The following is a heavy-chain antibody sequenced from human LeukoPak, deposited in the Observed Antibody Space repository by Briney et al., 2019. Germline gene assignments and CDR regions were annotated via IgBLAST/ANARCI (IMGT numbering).Heavy chain of an antibody. D-gene: IGHD5-18*01. CDR2: IYTSGST. Sequence: SETLSLTCTVSGGSISSYYWSWIRQPAGKGLEWIGRIYTSGSTNYNPSLKSRVTMSVDTSKNQFSLKLSSVTAADTAVYYCARTPVDTAMVQWGDAFDIWGQGTMVTVSS. J-gene: IGHJ3*02. V-gene: IGHV4-4*07. CDR1: GGSISSYY. CDR3: ARTPVDTAMVQWGDAFDI.